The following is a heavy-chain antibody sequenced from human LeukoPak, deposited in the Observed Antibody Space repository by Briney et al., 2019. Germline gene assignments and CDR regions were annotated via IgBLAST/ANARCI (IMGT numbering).Heavy chain of an antibody. Sequence: ASVKVSCKASGYTFTGYYMHWVRQAPGQGLEWMGWINPNSGGTNYAQKFQGRVTMTRDTSISTAYMELSRLRSDDTAVYYCAREGIVVVVAAFDHWGQGTLVTVSS. J-gene: IGHJ4*02. V-gene: IGHV1-2*02. CDR2: INPNSGGT. D-gene: IGHD2-15*01. CDR3: AREGIVVVVAAFDH. CDR1: GYTFTGYY.